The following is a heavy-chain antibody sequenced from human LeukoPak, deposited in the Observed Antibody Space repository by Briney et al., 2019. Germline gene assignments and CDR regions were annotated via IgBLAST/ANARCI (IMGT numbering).Heavy chain of an antibody. Sequence: GGSLRLSCAASGFSFSSYEMNWVRQAPGKGLEWVSYISASGTTIYYADSVKGRFTISRDNAKNTLYLQMNSLRAEDTAVYYCARRMTTVVNGFDFWGQGILVTVSS. D-gene: IGHD4-23*01. CDR3: ARRMTTVVNGFDF. V-gene: IGHV3-48*03. CDR2: ISASGTTI. CDR1: GFSFSSYE. J-gene: IGHJ4*02.